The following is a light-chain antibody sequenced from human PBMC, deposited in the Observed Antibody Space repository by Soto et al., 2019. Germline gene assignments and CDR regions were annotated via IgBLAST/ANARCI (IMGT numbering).Light chain of an antibody. CDR2: KVS. CDR3: MHATQFPPYT. J-gene: IGKJ2*01. CDR1: QSLVHSDGSTY. Sequence: DIVMTQTPLSSPVTLGQPASISCRSSQSLVHSDGSTYLSWLQLWPGQPPRLLIYKVSNRLSGGPDRFSGRGAGTDFTLEISRVEDEDVGVYYCMHATQFPPYTFGQGTKLEIK. V-gene: IGKV2-24*01.